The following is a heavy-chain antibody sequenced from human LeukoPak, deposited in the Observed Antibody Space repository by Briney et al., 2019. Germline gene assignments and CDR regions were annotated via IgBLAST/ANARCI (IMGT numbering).Heavy chain of an antibody. Sequence: GGSLRLSCAASGFTFSRYWMSWVRQAPGKGLEWVANIKQDGSEKYYVDSVKGRFTISRDNDKKSLYLQMNSLRAEDTAVYYCARNGYGDYVGNWFDPWGQGTLVTVSS. D-gene: IGHD4-17*01. CDR1: GFTFSRYW. CDR2: IKQDGSEK. CDR3: ARNGYGDYVGNWFDP. V-gene: IGHV3-7*04. J-gene: IGHJ5*02.